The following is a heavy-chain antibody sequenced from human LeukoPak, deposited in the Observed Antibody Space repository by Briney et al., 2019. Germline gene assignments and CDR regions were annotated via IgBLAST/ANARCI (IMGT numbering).Heavy chain of an antibody. CDR1: GGSISSGSYY. Sequence: SETLSLTCTASGGSISSGSYYWSWIRQPAGKGLEWIGRIYTSGSTNYNPSLKSRVTISVDTSKNQFSLKPSSVTAADTAVYYCARDSRYYDILTGYYKYWFDPWGQGTLVTVSS. J-gene: IGHJ5*02. CDR3: ARDSRYYDILTGYYKYWFDP. V-gene: IGHV4-61*02. CDR2: IYTSGST. D-gene: IGHD3-9*01.